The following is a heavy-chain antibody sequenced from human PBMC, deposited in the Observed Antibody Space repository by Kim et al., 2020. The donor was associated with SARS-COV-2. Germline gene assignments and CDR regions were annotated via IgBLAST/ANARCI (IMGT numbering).Heavy chain of an antibody. CDR3: AREAKVYCSSTSCYVPWFDP. Sequence: GGSLRLSCAASGFTFSDYYMSWIRQAPGKGLEWVSYISSSGSTIYYADSVKGRFTISRDNAKNSLYLQMNSLRAEDTAVYYCAREAKVYCSSTSCYVPWFDPWGQGTLVTVSS. D-gene: IGHD2-2*01. J-gene: IGHJ5*02. CDR2: ISSSGSTI. CDR1: GFTFSDYY. V-gene: IGHV3-11*01.